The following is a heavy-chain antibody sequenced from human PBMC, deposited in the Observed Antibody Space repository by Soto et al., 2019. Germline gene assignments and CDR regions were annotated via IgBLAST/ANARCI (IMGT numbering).Heavy chain of an antibody. CDR2: ISSSSSYI. CDR3: ARDRLVRTESYSSSSPYYYYYGMDV. V-gene: IGHV3-21*01. CDR1: GFTFSSYS. Sequence: EVQLVESGGGLVKPGGSLRLSCAASGFTFSSYSMNWVRQAPGKGLEWVSSISSSSSYIYYADSVKGRFTISRDNAKNSLYLQMNSLRAEDTAVYYCARDRLVRTESYSSSSPYYYYYGMDVWGQGTTVTVSS. J-gene: IGHJ6*02. D-gene: IGHD6-6*01.